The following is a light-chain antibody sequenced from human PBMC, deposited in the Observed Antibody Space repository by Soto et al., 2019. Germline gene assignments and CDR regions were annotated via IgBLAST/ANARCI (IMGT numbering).Light chain of an antibody. Sequence: EIVLTQSPGTLSLSPWERATLSCRASQIVSSYLAWYQQKPGQAPRLLISDAYNRATGIPARFSGSGSGTDFTLTISRLEPEDFAVYYCQHRSEWPVSFGQGTRLEIK. CDR3: QHRSEWPVS. V-gene: IGKV3-11*01. CDR2: DAY. CDR1: QIVSSY. J-gene: IGKJ5*01.